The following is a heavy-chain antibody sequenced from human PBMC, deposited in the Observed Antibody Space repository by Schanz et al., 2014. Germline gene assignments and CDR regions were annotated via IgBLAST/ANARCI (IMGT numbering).Heavy chain of an antibody. Sequence: EVKLVESGGGAVRPGGSLRLSCAASGFTLSSYWMHWVRQVPGKGLEWVSALSGSGGSTYYADSVKGRFTISRDNSKNTLYLQMNSLRAEDTAVYYCARVHHYDPSGWGYFDYWGQGALVTVSS. J-gene: IGHJ4*02. V-gene: IGHV3-23*04. CDR3: ARVHHYDPSGWGYFDY. CDR2: LSGSGGST. CDR1: GFTLSSYW. D-gene: IGHD3-22*01.